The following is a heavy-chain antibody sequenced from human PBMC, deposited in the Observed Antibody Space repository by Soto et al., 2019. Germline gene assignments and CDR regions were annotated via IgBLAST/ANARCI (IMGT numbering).Heavy chain of an antibody. CDR3: ARVIGAPGTGYPYYAMDV. D-gene: IGHD1-1*01. J-gene: IGHJ6*02. Sequence: QVQLVQSGAEVKKPGSSVKVSCKASGGTFSSHSISWVRQAPGQGPEWLGGIIPIFRTTNYAQKFQGRVKISADRSTSTAYMELGRLRSEDTAMDYCARVIGAPGTGYPYYAMDVWGQGTTVTVSS. CDR2: IIPIFRTT. V-gene: IGHV1-69*12. CDR1: GGTFSSHS.